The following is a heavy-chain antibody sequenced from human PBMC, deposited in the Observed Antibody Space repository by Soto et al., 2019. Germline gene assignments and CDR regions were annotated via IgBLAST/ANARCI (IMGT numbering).Heavy chain of an antibody. CDR2: FDPEDGET. Sequence: ASVKVSCKVSGYTLTELSMHWVRQAPGKGLEWMGGFDPEDGETTYAQKFQGRVTMTEDTSTDTAYMELSSLRSEDTAVYYCATGLTVVPAALDYWGQGTLVTVSS. CDR1: GYTLTELS. J-gene: IGHJ4*02. CDR3: ATGLTVVPAALDY. D-gene: IGHD2-2*01. V-gene: IGHV1-24*01.